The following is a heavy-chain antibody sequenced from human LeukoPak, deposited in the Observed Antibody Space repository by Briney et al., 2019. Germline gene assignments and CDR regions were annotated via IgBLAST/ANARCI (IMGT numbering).Heavy chain of an antibody. V-gene: IGHV1-58*01. CDR2: IVVGSGNT. Sequence: GASVKVSCKASGFTFTSSAVQWVRQARGQRLERIGWIVVGSGNTNYAQKFQERVTITRDMSTSTAYMELSSLRSEDTAVYYCAADGVGSTPVGDYYYGMDVWGKGTTVTVSS. CDR1: GFTFTSSA. CDR3: AADGVGSTPVGDYYYGMDV. D-gene: IGHD1-26*01. J-gene: IGHJ6*04.